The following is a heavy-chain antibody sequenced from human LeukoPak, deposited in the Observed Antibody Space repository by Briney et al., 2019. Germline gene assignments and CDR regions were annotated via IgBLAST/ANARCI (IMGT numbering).Heavy chain of an antibody. CDR2: INSDGSST. J-gene: IGHJ4*02. CDR1: GFTFSSYW. D-gene: IGHD4-17*01. CDR3: AKVGDYYGDYVRFDD. V-gene: IGHV3-74*01. Sequence: GRSLRLSCAASGFTFSSYWMHWVRQAPGKGLVWVSRINSDGSSTSYADSVKGRFTISRDNAKNTLYLQMNSLRAEDTAVYYCAKVGDYYGDYVRFDDWGQGTLVTVSS.